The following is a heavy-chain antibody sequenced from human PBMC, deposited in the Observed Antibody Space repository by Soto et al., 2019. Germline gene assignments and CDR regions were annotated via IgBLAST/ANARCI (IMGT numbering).Heavy chain of an antibody. V-gene: IGHV3-73*02. CDR1: GFTFSGSA. D-gene: IGHD5-18*01. CDR2: IRSKANSYAT. CDR3: TSQGIGYSYGNPYYYYGMDV. J-gene: IGHJ6*02. Sequence: EVQLVESGGGLVQPGGSLKLSCAASGFTFSGSAMHCVRQASGKGLEWVGRIRSKANSYATAYAASVKGRFPISRDDSKNTAYLQMNSLKTEDTAVYYCTSQGIGYSYGNPYYYYGMDVWGQGTTVTVSS.